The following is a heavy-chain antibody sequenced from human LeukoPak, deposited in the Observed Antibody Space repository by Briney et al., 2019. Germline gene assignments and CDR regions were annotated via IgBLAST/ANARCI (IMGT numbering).Heavy chain of an antibody. V-gene: IGHV1-18*01. J-gene: IGHJ5*02. CDR3: ARDLYDSSGYYFGREYNRFDP. CDR1: GYTFTSYG. CDR2: ISAYNGNT. Sequence: ASVKVSCKASGYTFTSYGISWVRQAPGQGLEWMGWISAYNGNTNYAQKLQGRVTMTTDTSTSTAYMELRSLRSDDTAVYYCARDLYDSSGYYFGREYNRFDPWGQGTLVTVSS. D-gene: IGHD3-22*01.